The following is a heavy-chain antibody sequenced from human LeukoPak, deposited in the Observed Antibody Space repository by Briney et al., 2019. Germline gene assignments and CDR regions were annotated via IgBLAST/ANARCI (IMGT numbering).Heavy chain of an antibody. V-gene: IGHV3-53*01. CDR2: IYSGGST. Sequence: PGGSLRLSCAASGFTVSSNYISWVRQAPGQGLEWVSVIYSGGSTYYADSVKCRFTISRDNSKNTLYLHMNSLRAEDTAVYYCARDSSGYYLPAFDIWGQGTMVTVSS. D-gene: IGHD3-22*01. J-gene: IGHJ3*02. CDR3: ARDSSGYYLPAFDI. CDR1: GFTVSSNY.